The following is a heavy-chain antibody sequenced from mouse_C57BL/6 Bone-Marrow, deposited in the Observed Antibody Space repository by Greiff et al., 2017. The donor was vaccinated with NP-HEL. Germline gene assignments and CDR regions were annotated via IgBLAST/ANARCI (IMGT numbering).Heavy chain of an antibody. CDR2: IDPENGDT. D-gene: IGHD4-1*01. CDR3: TNWDDYYAMDY. J-gene: IGHJ4*01. V-gene: IGHV14-4*01. Sequence: LVESGAELVRPGASVKLSCTASGFNIKDDYMHWVKQRPEQGLEWIGWIDPENGDTEYASKFQGKATITADTSSNTAYLQLSSLTSEDTAVYYCTNWDDYYAMDYWGQGTSVTVSS. CDR1: GFNIKDDY.